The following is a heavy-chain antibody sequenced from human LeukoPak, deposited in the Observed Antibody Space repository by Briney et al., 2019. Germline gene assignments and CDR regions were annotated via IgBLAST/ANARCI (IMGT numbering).Heavy chain of an antibody. J-gene: IGHJ4*02. D-gene: IGHD3-9*01. V-gene: IGHV3-53*01. CDR2: IYSGGST. CDR3: ARGGLDYDILTGYYANYYFDY. CDR1: GFTVSSNY. Sequence: GGSLRLSCAASGFTVSSNYMSWVRQAPGKGLEWVSVIYSGGSTYYADSVKGRFTISRDNSKNTQYLQMNSLRAEDTAVYYCARGGLDYDILTGYYANYYFDYWGQGTLVTVSS.